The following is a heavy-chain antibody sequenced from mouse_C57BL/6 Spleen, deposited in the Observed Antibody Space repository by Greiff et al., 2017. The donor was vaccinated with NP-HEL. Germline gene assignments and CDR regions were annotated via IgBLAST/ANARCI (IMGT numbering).Heavy chain of an antibody. CDR2: ISNGGGST. D-gene: IGHD2-5*01. J-gene: IGHJ4*01. CDR1: GFTFSDYY. CDR3: ARQAYSNSYYAMDY. V-gene: IGHV5-12*01. Sequence: EVMLVESGGGLVQPGGSLKLSCAASGFTFSDYYMYWVRQTPEKRLEWVAYISNGGGSTYYPDTVKGRFTISRDNAKNTLYLQMSRLKSEDTAMYYCARQAYSNSYYAMDYWGQGTSVTVSS.